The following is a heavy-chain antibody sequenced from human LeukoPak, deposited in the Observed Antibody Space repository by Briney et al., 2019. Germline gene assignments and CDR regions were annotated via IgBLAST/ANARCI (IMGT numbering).Heavy chain of an antibody. Sequence: PSETLSLTCTVSGGSISSYYWSWIRQPPGKGLEWIGYIYYSGSTNYNPSLKSRVTISVDTSKNQFSLKLSSVTAADTAVYYCARARFLEWLSPPYYYYYMDVWGKGTTVTVSS. CDR1: GGSISSYY. CDR3: ARARFLEWLSPPYYYYYMDV. CDR2: IYYSGST. D-gene: IGHD3-3*01. V-gene: IGHV4-59*01. J-gene: IGHJ6*03.